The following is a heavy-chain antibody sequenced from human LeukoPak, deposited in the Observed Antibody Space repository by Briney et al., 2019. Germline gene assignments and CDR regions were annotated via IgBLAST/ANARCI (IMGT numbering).Heavy chain of an antibody. CDR2: IIPIFGTA. Sequence: ASVKVSCKASGGTFSSYAISWVRQAPGQGLEWMARIIPIFGTANYAQKFQGRVTITTDESTSTAYLELSSLRSEDTAVYYCVFGYSSGWYQDYFDYWGQGTLVTVSS. D-gene: IGHD6-19*01. J-gene: IGHJ4*02. V-gene: IGHV1-69*05. CDR3: VFGYSSGWYQDYFDY. CDR1: GGTFSSYA.